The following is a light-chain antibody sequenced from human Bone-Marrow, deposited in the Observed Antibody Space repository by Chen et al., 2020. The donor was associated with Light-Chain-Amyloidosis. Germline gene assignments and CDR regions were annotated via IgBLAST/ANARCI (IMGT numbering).Light chain of an antibody. J-gene: IGLJ2*01. V-gene: IGLV3-25*03. CDR3: QSADSSGTYEVI. Sequence: SYELTQPPSVSVSPGQTASTTCSADDLPTKYAYWYQQKPGQAPVLVIHRDTERPSGISERFSGSSSGTTATLTISGVQAEDEADYHCQSADSSGTYEVIFGGGTKLTVL. CDR1: DLPTKY. CDR2: RDT.